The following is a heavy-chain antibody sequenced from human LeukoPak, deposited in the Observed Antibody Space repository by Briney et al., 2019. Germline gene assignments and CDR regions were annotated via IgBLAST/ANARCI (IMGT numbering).Heavy chain of an antibody. CDR3: AREDCGPISCNGLDV. J-gene: IGHJ6*02. CDR2: ISNDETNK. V-gene: IGHV3-30-3*01. Sequence: GGSLRLSCAASGFIFTNYAMHWVRQAPGKGLEWVTVISNDETNKFYAGSAKGRFTISRDNSKSTLYLQMNSLRVEDTAIYYCAREDCGPISCNGLDVWGQGTTVTVSS. CDR1: GFIFTNYA. D-gene: IGHD2-21*01.